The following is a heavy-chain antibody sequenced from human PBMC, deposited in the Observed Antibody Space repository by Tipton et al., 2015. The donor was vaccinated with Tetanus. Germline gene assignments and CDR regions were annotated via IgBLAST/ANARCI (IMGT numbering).Heavy chain of an antibody. Sequence: GSLRLSCSASGFTFSNHWMSWVRQVPGKGLEWVGNIKPDGSGKYYVDSVKGRFTISRDNAKNSLYLQMNSLRPEDTAVYYCARYAATCTIGYWGQGSLVTVSS. D-gene: IGHD2-2*01. CDR3: ARYAATCTIGY. V-gene: IGHV3-7*01. CDR2: IKPDGSGK. J-gene: IGHJ4*02. CDR1: GFTFSNHW.